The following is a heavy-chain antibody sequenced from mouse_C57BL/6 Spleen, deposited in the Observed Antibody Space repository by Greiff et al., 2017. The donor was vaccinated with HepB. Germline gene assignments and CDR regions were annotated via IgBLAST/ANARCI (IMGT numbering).Heavy chain of an antibody. Sequence: EVQLQQSGAELVRPGASVKLSCTASGFNIKDDYMHWVKQRPEQGLEWIGWIYPENGDTEYASKFQGKATITADTSSNTAYLQLSSLTSEDTAVYYCTTYYDGSSYGSGFAYWGQGTLVTVSA. CDR2: IYPENGDT. V-gene: IGHV14-4*01. D-gene: IGHD1-1*01. CDR3: TTYYDGSSYGSGFAY. J-gene: IGHJ3*01. CDR1: GFNIKDDY.